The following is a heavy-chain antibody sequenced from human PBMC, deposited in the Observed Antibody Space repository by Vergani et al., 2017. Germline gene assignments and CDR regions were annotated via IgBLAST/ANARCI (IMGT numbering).Heavy chain of an antibody. J-gene: IGHJ1*01. V-gene: IGHV4-30-4*01. CDR2: IYYSGFT. CDR3: ARYSGGDSEYFQH. D-gene: IGHD1-26*01. Sequence: QVQLQESGPGLVKPSQTLSLTCTVSGGSISSDNYSWSWIRQPPGKGLEWIGYIYYSGFTYYNPSLKSRVSISVDTSKNQFSLKLSSVTAADTAVYYCARYSGGDSEYFQHWGQGTLVTVSS. CDR1: GGSISSDNYS.